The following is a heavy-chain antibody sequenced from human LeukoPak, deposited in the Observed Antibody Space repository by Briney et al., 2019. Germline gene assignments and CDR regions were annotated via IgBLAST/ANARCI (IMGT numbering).Heavy chain of an antibody. V-gene: IGHV3-21*06. CDR2: LTRGGGNDI. Sequence: GGSLRLSCIASGFSLSAYTMNWVRQAPGKGLEWVSTLTRGGGNDIHYADSVKGRFTISRDNSKNSLYLQMNSLRADDTAVYYCARESPRGIVGATNSVDYWGQGTLVTVSS. CDR3: ARESPRGIVGATNSVDY. CDR1: GFSLSAYT. J-gene: IGHJ4*02. D-gene: IGHD1-26*01.